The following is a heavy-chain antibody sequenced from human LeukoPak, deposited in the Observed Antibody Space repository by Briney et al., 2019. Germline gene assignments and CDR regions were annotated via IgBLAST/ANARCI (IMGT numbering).Heavy chain of an antibody. CDR2: IKEDGGET. J-gene: IGHJ4*02. D-gene: IGHD2-8*01. CDR3: ARYNNGPSDY. Sequence: GGSLRLSCTVSGFTFNNHWMSWVRQAPGKGPEWVANIKEDGGETSYLDSVKGRFAISRDNARNSLYLQMDNLRVEDTAVYYCARYNNGPSDYWGQGTLVTVSS. V-gene: IGHV3-7*01. CDR1: GFTFNNHW.